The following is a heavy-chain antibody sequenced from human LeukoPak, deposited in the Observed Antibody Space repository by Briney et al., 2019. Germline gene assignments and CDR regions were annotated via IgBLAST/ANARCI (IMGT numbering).Heavy chain of an antibody. CDR1: GFTFSSYS. Sequence: GGSLRLSCAASGFTFSSYSMNWVRQAPGKGLEWVSYISSSSSTIYYADSVKGRFTISRDNAKNSLSLQMNSLRVEDTAVYYCAQSFDNWGQGILVTVSS. V-gene: IGHV3-48*04. CDR3: AQSFDN. J-gene: IGHJ4*02. CDR2: ISSSSSTI.